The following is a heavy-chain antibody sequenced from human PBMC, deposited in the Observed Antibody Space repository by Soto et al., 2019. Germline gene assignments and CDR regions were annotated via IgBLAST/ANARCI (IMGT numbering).Heavy chain of an antibody. V-gene: IGHV3-23*01. CDR2: VGGGGDNT. CDR1: GFTFSSYS. J-gene: IGHJ4*02. D-gene: IGHD3-10*01. Sequence: EVQLLESGGGLVQPGGSLRLSCAASGFTFSSYSMNWVRQAPGKGREWVARVGGGGDNTFYADSVKGRFTIYRDDSWKTMYMQIDSLSAADTAVYFGANRDSGSGRSPPLINYWGQGTLVTVSS. CDR3: ANRDSGSGRSPPLINY.